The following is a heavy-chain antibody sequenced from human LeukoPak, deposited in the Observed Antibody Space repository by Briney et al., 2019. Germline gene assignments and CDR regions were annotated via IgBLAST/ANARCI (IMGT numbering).Heavy chain of an antibody. V-gene: IGHV4-30-4*01. J-gene: IGHJ4*02. CDR2: IYYSGST. CDR3: ARELSCSSTSCYDY. D-gene: IGHD2-2*01. Sequence: PSQTLSLTCTVSGGSISSGDYYWSWIRQPPGKGLEWIGYIYYSGSTYYNPSLKSRVTISVDTSKNQFSLKLSSVTATDTAVYYCARELSCSSTSCYDYWGQGTLVTVSS. CDR1: GGSISSGDYY.